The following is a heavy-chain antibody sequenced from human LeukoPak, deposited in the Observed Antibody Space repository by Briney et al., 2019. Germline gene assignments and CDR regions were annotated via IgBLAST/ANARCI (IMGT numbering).Heavy chain of an antibody. J-gene: IGHJ3*02. Sequence: SETLSLTYTVSGGSISSSSYYWGWIRQPPGKGLEWIGSIYYSGSTYYNPSLKSRVTISVDTSKNQFSLKLSSVTAADTAVYYCARHEYYDYVWGSYDPIDAFDIWGQGTMVTVSS. CDR3: ARHEYYDYVWGSYDPIDAFDI. V-gene: IGHV4-39*01. CDR2: IYYSGST. CDR1: GGSISSSSYY. D-gene: IGHD3-16*01.